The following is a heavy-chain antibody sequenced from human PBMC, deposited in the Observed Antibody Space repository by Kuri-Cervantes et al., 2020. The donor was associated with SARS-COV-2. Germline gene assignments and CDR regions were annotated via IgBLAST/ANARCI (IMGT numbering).Heavy chain of an antibody. CDR3: ARASLRDCYNFPFDY. CDR2: INPNSGGT. D-gene: IGHD5-24*01. Sequence: ASVKVSCKASGGTFSSYAISWVRQAPGQGLEWMGWINPNSGGTNFAQKFQGRVTMTTDTSTSTAYMELRSLRSDDTAVYYCARASLRDCYNFPFDYWGQGTLVTVSS. J-gene: IGHJ4*02. V-gene: IGHV1-18*01. CDR1: GGTFSSYA.